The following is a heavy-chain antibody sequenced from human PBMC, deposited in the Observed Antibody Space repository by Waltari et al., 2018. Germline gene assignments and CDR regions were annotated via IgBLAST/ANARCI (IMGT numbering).Heavy chain of an antibody. V-gene: IGHV3-23*01. CDR3: AKQVAVAGPDY. J-gene: IGHJ4*02. Sequence: EVQLLESGGGLVQPGGSLRLSCAASGFTFRGYAMCWVCQAPGKGLEWVSAISGSGGSTYYADSVKGRFTISRDNSKNTLYLQMNSLRAEDTAVYYCAKQVAVAGPDYWGQGTLVTVSS. CDR1: GFTFRGYA. CDR2: ISGSGGST. D-gene: IGHD6-19*01.